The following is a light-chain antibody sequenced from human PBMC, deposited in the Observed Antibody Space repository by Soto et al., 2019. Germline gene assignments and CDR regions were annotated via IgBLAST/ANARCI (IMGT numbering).Light chain of an antibody. CDR1: QSVRNN. V-gene: IGKV3-15*01. CDR3: QQYDNWPPKT. Sequence: EVLMTQSPATLSVSPGERATLSCKASQSVRNNLVWYLQKPGQAPRPNIYDATTRATGIPVRFSGSGSGTEFTLTISSLQSEDVGVYYCQQYDNWPPKTFGGGTKVDIK. J-gene: IGKJ4*01. CDR2: DAT.